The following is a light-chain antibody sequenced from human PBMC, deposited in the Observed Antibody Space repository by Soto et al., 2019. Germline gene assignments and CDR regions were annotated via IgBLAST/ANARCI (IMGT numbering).Light chain of an antibody. J-gene: IGKJ4*01. Sequence: IPMTQSPSSVSASVGDSVTITCRASQLISSWLAWYQVKPGKAPKLLIYGASNRESGVPSRFSGSESGTLFTLTINSLQPEDFATYYCQQASSFPLTCGGGTTVEI. CDR1: QLISSW. V-gene: IGKV1-12*01. CDR2: GAS. CDR3: QQASSFPLT.